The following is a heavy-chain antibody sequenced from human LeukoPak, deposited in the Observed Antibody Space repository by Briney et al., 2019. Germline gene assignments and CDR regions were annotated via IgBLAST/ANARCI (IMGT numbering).Heavy chain of an antibody. J-gene: IGHJ4*02. CDR3: ARVRYGSGTLNFDY. Sequence: SQTLSLTCTVSGVSISSGGYYWSWIRQHPGKGLEWIGYIYYSGSTYYNPSLKSRVTIPVDTSKNQLSLKLSSVTAADTAVYYCARVRYGSGTLNFDYWGQGTLVTVSS. CDR2: IYYSGST. V-gene: IGHV4-31*03. D-gene: IGHD3-10*01. CDR1: GVSISSGGYY.